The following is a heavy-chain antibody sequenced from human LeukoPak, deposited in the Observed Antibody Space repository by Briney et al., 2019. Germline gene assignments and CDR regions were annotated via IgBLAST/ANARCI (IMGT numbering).Heavy chain of an antibody. CDR3: ANFGGHSYGVFDY. CDR2: ISGSGGST. J-gene: IGHJ4*02. D-gene: IGHD5-18*01. CDR1: GFTFSSYA. Sequence: GGSLRLSCAASGFTFSSYAMSWVRQAPGKGLEWVSAISGSGGSTYYADSVKGRFTISRDNSKNTLYLQMNSLRAEDTAVYCCANFGGHSYGVFDYWGQGTLVTVSS. V-gene: IGHV3-23*01.